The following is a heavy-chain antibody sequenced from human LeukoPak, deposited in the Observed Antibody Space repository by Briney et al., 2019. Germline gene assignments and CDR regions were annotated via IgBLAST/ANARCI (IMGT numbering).Heavy chain of an antibody. CDR3: ARVYSTNYYGSGDRPFLFDY. CDR1: GYTFTSYS. D-gene: IGHD3-10*01. CDR2: ISTYYGNT. J-gene: IGHJ4*02. Sequence: ASVKVSCKASGYTFTSYSFSWVRQAPGQGLEWMGWISTYYGNTNYAQKLQDRVTMTTDTSTSTAYMELTSLRSDDTAVYYCARVYSTNYYGSGDRPFLFDYWGQGTLVTVSS. V-gene: IGHV1-18*01.